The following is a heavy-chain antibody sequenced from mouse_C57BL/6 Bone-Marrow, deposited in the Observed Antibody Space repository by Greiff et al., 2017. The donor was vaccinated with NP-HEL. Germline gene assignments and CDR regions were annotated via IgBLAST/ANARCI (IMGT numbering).Heavy chain of an antibody. CDR1: GYTFTDYY. Sequence: VQLQQSGPVLVKPGASVKMSCKASGYTFTDYYMNWVKQSHGKSLEWIGVINPYNGGTSYNQKFKGKATLTVDKSSSTAYMELNSLTSEDSAVYYCARGLGGAWFAYWGQGTLVTVSA. D-gene: IGHD4-1*01. CDR3: ARGLGGAWFAY. CDR2: INPYNGGT. V-gene: IGHV1-19*01. J-gene: IGHJ3*01.